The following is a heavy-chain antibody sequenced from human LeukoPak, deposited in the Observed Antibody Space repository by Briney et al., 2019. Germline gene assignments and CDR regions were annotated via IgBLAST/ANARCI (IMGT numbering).Heavy chain of an antibody. Sequence: SETLSLTCAVYGGSFSGYYWSWIRQPPGKGLEWIGEINHSGSTNYNPSLKSRVTISVDTSKNQFSLKLSSVTAADTAVYYCARASWEPGHFQHWGQGTLVTVSS. J-gene: IGHJ1*01. CDR2: INHSGST. CDR1: GGSFSGYY. CDR3: ARASWEPGHFQH. V-gene: IGHV4-34*01. D-gene: IGHD1-26*01.